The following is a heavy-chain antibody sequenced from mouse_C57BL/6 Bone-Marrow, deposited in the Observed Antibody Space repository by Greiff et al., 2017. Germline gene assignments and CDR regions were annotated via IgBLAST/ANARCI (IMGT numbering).Heavy chain of an antibody. CDR3: ARHRDYGNWYFDV. CDR1: GFTFSDYG. V-gene: IGHV5-15*01. J-gene: IGHJ1*03. D-gene: IGHD2-1*01. Sequence: EVKLMESGGGLVQPGGSLKLSCAASGFTFSDYGMAWVRQAPRKGPEWVAFISNLAYSIYYADTVTGRFTISRENAKNTLYLERSSLRSEDTAMYYCARHRDYGNWYFDVWCKGTTVTVSS. CDR2: ISNLAYSI.